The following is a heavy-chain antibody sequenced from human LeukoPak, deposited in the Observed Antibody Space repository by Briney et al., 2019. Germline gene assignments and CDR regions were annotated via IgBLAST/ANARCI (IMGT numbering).Heavy chain of an antibody. V-gene: IGHV4-31*03. J-gene: IGHJ4*02. D-gene: IGHD6-19*01. CDR1: GGSISSGGYY. CDR2: IYYSGST. CDR3: ARRAPSSGWYSFDF. Sequence: SETLPLTCTVSGGSISSGGYYWTWIRQHPGKGLEWIEYIYYSGSTYYNPSLKSRVTISVDTSKNQFSLKLSSVTAADTAVYYCARRAPSSGWYSFDFWGQGTLVTVSS.